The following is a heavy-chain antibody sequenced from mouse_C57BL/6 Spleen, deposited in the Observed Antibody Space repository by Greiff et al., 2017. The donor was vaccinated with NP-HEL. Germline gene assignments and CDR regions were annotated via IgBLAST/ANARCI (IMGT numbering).Heavy chain of an antibody. CDR1: GFTFSSYA. D-gene: IGHD2-4*01. Sequence: DVHLVESGEGLVKPGGSLKLSCAASGFTFSSYAMSWVRQTPEKRLEWVAYISSGGDYIYYADTVKGRFTISRDNARNTLYLQMSSLKSEDTAMYYCTRVYDYPYWYFDVWGTGTTVTVSS. V-gene: IGHV5-9-1*02. J-gene: IGHJ1*03. CDR3: TRVYDYPYWYFDV. CDR2: ISSGGDYI.